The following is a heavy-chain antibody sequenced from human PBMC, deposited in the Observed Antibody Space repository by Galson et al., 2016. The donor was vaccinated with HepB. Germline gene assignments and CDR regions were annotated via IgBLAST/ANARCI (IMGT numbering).Heavy chain of an antibody. D-gene: IGHD3-10*01. CDR2: ISDIGANT. J-gene: IGHJ4*02. Sequence: SLRLSCAGSGFIFNSHAMSWVRQAPGKGLELVSAISDIGANTYHADFVKGRFTISRDNSKNTMYLQMNSLRVGDTAVYYCAARYGEFLMVFDYWGQGTLVTVSS. CDR1: GFIFNSHA. V-gene: IGHV3-23*01. CDR3: AARYGEFLMVFDY.